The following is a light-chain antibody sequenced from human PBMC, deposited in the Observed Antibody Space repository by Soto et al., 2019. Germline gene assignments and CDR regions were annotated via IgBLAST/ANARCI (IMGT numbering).Light chain of an antibody. CDR1: QSVSSY. V-gene: IGKV3-11*01. J-gene: IGKJ1*01. CDR3: QQRSNWLT. CDR2: DAS. Sequence: EIVLTQSPATLSLSPGERATLSCRASQSVSSYLAWYQQKPGQAPRLLIYDASNRATGIPARFSGSASGTDFTLTISSLEPEDFAVYYCQQRSNWLTFGQGTKVEIK.